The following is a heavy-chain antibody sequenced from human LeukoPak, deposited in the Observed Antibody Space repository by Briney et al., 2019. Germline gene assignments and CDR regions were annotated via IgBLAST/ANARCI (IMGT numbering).Heavy chain of an antibody. CDR1: GFTFSSYG. CDR2: ISYDGSNK. D-gene: IGHD5-18*01. CDR3: AKDVGYSYGSLEAYYYYGMDV. J-gene: IGHJ6*02. V-gene: IGHV3-30*18. Sequence: GGSLRLSCAASGFTFSSYGMHWVRQAPGKGLEWVAVISYDGSNKYYADSVKGRFTISRDNSKNTLYLQMNSLRAEDTAVYYCAKDVGYSYGSLEAYYYYGMDVWGQGTTVTVSS.